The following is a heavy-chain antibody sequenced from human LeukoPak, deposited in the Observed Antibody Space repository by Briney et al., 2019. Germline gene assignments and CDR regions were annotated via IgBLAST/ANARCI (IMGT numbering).Heavy chain of an antibody. CDR3: ARERSWFGELQYYYYYMDV. D-gene: IGHD3-10*01. Sequence: SQTLSLTCTVSGGSISSGGYYWSWIRQHPGKGLEWIGYIYYSGSTYYNPSLKSRVTISVDTSKNQFSLKLSSVTAADTAVYYCARERSWFGELQYYYYYMDVWGKGTTVTVSS. CDR1: GGSISSGGYY. J-gene: IGHJ6*03. CDR2: IYYSGST. V-gene: IGHV4-31*03.